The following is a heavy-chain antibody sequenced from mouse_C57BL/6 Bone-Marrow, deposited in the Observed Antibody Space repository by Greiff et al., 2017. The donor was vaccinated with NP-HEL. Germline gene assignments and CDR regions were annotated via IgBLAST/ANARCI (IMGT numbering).Heavy chain of an antibody. Sequence: VQLKESGAELVRPGASVKLSCTASGFNIKDDYMHWVKQRPEQGLEWIGWIDPENGDTEYASKFQGKATITADTSSNTAYLQLSSLTSEDTAVYYCTTRSNYAWFAYWGQGTLVTVSA. CDR2: IDPENGDT. CDR3: TTRSNYAWFAY. D-gene: IGHD2-5*01. J-gene: IGHJ3*01. CDR1: GFNIKDDY. V-gene: IGHV14-4*01.